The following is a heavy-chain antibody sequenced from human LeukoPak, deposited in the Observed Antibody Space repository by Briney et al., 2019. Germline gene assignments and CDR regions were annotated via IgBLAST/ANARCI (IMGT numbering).Heavy chain of an antibody. D-gene: IGHD3-22*01. CDR1: GFSLNSRGMC. CDR2: IDWDDDE. J-gene: IGHJ4*02. V-gene: IGHV2-70*01. CDR3: ARTQDLYDSSGYYDY. Sequence: SGPALVKPTQTLTLTCTFSGFSLNSRGMCVSWLRQPHGKPLEWLAPIDWDDDEYFTTSLQTGLSISKDTSKNQVVLTMPKMDPVDTATYYCARTQDLYDSSGYYDYWGQGILVTVSS.